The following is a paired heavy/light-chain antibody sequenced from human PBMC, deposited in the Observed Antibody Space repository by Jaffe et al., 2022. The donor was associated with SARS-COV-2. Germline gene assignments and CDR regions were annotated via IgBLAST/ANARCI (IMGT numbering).Heavy chain of an antibody. J-gene: IGHJ4*02. CDR3: ARVGGYSGYDNSGK. V-gene: IGHV3-11*01. CDR1: GFAFSDYY. Sequence: QVQLVESGGGLVKPGGSLRLSCAASGFAFSDYYMSWIRQAPGKGLEWVSYISSSGSTIYYADSVKGRFTISRDNAKNSLYLQMNSLRAEDTAVYYCARVGGYSGYDNSGKWGQGTLVTVSS. D-gene: IGHD5-12*01. CDR2: ISSSGSTI.
Light chain of an antibody. CDR2: KDS. CDR3: QSTDSSGTYHWV. J-gene: IGLJ3*02. CDR1: ALPNQY. Sequence: SYELTQPPSVSVSPGQTARITCSADALPNQYAYWYQQKPGQAPVLVIYKDSERPSEIPERFSGSRSGTTVTLTISGVQAEDEADYYCQSTDSSGTYHWVFGGGTKLTVL. V-gene: IGLV3-25*03.